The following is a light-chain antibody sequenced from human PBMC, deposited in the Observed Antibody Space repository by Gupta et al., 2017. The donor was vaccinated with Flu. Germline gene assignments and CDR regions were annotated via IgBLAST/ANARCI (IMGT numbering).Light chain of an antibody. V-gene: IGLV3-21*02. Sequence: SSILTHSPSLSVAPGQTARITCGGDDIETNSVHWYRQKPGQAPVLVVHDDGDRPSGIPERFSGSNSGNTASLTISRVEAGGEADYYCQVWDTTGDHWVLGGGTKLTVL. CDR2: DDG. CDR3: QVWDTTGDHWV. J-gene: IGLJ3*02. CDR1: DIETNS.